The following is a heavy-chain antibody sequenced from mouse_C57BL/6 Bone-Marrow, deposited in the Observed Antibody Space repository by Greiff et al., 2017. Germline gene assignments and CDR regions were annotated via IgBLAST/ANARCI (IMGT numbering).Heavy chain of an antibody. CDR1: GFSLTSYG. V-gene: IGHV2-2*01. CDR2: IWSGGST. J-gene: IGHJ3*01. CDR3: ASPYYSNYEEFAY. D-gene: IGHD2-5*01. Sequence: VKLVESGPGLVQPSQSLSITCTVSGFSLTSYGVHWVRQSPGKGLEWLGVIWSGGSTDYNAAFISRLSISKDNSKSQVFFKMNSLQADDTAIYYCASPYYSNYEEFAYWGQGTLVTVSA.